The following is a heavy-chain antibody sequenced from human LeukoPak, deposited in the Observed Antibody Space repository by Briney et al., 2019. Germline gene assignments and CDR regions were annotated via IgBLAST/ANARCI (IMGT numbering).Heavy chain of an antibody. CDR3: AKDRYVAAVAVTLFDY. D-gene: IGHD6-19*01. J-gene: IGHJ4*02. CDR2: ISGSGGST. CDR1: GFTFSSYA. V-gene: IGHV3-23*01. Sequence: GGSLRLSCAASGFTFSSYAMSWVRQAPGKGLERVSAISGSGGSTYYADSVKGRFTISRDNSKNTLHLQMNSLRAEDTAVYYCAKDRYVAAVAVTLFDYWGQGTLVTVSS.